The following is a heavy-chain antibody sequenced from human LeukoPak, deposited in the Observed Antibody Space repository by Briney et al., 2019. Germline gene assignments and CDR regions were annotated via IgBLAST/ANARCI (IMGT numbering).Heavy chain of an antibody. D-gene: IGHD3-22*01. V-gene: IGHV3-74*01. CDR1: GFTFSSYW. J-gene: IGHJ4*02. CDR2: IKGDGSST. Sequence: TGGSLRLSCAASGFTFSSYWMHWVRHTPGKGLVWVSRIKGDGSSTSYADSVKGRFTISRDNAKNTLYLQMNSLRAEDTAVYYCATSGFDYYDSSGYYPHDYWGQGTLVTVSS. CDR3: ATSGFDYYDSSGYYPHDY.